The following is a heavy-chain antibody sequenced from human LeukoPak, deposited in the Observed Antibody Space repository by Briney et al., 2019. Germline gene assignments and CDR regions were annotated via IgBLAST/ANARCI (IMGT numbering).Heavy chain of an antibody. J-gene: IGHJ5*02. CDR1: GGTFSSYA. CDR3: ASPREGPLVRGAYDILTA. CDR2: IIPIFGTA. D-gene: IGHD3-9*01. Sequence: SVKVSCKASGGTFSSYAISWVRQAPGQGLEWMGGIIPIFGTANYALKFQGRVTITADESTSTAYMELSSLRSEDTAVYYCASPREGPLVRGAYDILTAWGQGTLVTVSS. V-gene: IGHV1-69*01.